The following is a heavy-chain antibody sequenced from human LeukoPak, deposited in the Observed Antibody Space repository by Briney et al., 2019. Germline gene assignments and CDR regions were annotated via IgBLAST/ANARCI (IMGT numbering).Heavy chain of an antibody. CDR2: ISWNSGSI. D-gene: IGHD3-22*01. J-gene: IGHJ4*02. CDR1: GFTFDDYA. Sequence: PGRSLRLSCAASGFTFDDYAMHWVRQAPGKGLEWVSGISWNSGSIGYADSVKGRFTISRDNAKNSLYLQMNSLRAEDTALYYCAKTYDSSGYYPYFDYWGQGTLVTVSS. CDR3: AKTYDSSGYYPYFDY. V-gene: IGHV3-9*01.